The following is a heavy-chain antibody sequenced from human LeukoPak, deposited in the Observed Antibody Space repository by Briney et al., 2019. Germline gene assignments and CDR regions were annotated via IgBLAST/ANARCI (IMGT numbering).Heavy chain of an antibody. CDR1: GFTFSSYS. CDR2: IGSSGTTT. D-gene: IGHD2-21*01. CDR3: ARDGGGSILNWFDP. V-gene: IGHV3-48*01. J-gene: IGHJ5*02. Sequence: GGSLRLSCAASGFTFSSYSMNWVRQAPGKGLEWLTYIGSSGTTTYYADSVKGRITISRDNAKNSLFLQMNSLRAEDTAVYYCARDGGGSILNWFDPWGQGTLVTVSS.